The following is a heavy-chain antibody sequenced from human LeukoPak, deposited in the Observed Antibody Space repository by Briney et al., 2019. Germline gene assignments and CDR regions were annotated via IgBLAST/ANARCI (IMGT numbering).Heavy chain of an antibody. J-gene: IGHJ6*02. CDR2: IIPIFGTA. CDR3: ARGPYCSSTSCYTPHYYYYGMDV. V-gene: IGHV1-69*13. Sequence: SVTVSCTASGYTFTSYGISWVRQAPGQGLEWMGGIIPIFGTANYAQKFQGRVTITADESTSTAYMELSSLRSEDTAVYYCARGPYCSSTSCYTPHYYYYGMDVWGQGTTVTVSS. D-gene: IGHD2-2*02. CDR1: GYTFTSYG.